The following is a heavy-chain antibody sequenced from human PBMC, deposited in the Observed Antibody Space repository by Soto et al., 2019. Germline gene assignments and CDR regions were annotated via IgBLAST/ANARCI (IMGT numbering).Heavy chain of an antibody. Sequence: SETLSLTCTVSGGSISSSSYYWGWIRQPPGKGLEWIGSIYYSGSTYYNPSLKSRVTISVDTSKNQFSLKLSSVTAADTAVYYCARHRSSIAARPSLYYMDVWGKGTTVTVSS. CDR3: ARHRSSIAARPSLYYMDV. V-gene: IGHV4-39*01. CDR2: IYYSGST. CDR1: GGSISSSSYY. J-gene: IGHJ6*03. D-gene: IGHD6-6*01.